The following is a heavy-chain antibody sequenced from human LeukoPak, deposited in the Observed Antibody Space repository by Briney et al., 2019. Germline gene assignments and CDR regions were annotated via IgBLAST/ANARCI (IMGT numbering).Heavy chain of an antibody. Sequence: SQTLSLTCTVSVGSISSGGYFWRWIRQHPGKGLEWFGYIYFSESTYYNPSLKSRVTISVDTSKNQFSLKLSSVTAADTAVYYCARGGRGATTPSNYWGQGTLVTVSS. CDR1: VGSISSGGYF. V-gene: IGHV4-31*03. J-gene: IGHJ4*02. CDR2: IYFSEST. D-gene: IGHD1-26*01. CDR3: ARGGRGATTPSNY.